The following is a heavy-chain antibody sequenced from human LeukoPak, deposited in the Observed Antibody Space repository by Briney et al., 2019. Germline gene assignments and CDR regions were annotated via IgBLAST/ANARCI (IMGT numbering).Heavy chain of an antibody. CDR1: GYTFTSYG. J-gene: IGHJ5*02. D-gene: IGHD3-10*01. CDR3: ARDGSVSRYYGSGRMGNWFDP. V-gene: IGHV1-18*01. CDR2: ISAYNGNT. Sequence: GASVKVSCKASGYTFTSYGINWVRQAPGQGLEWMGWISAYNGNTNYAQKLQGRVTMTTDTSTSTAYMELRSLRSDDTAVYYCARDGSVSRYYGSGRMGNWFDPWGQGTLVTVSS.